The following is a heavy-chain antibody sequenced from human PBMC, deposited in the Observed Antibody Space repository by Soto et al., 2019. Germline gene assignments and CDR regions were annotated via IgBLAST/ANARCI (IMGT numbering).Heavy chain of an antibody. J-gene: IGHJ3*02. CDR1: GYTFTSYG. D-gene: IGHD3-22*01. CDR3: ASVVYYDSSGYYPDAFDI. CDR2: ISAYNGNT. V-gene: IGHV1-18*01. Sequence: QVQLVQSGAEVKKPGASVKVSCKASGYTFTSYGISWVRQAPGQGLEWMGWISAYNGNTNYAQKLQGRVTMTTDTSTSTAYMELMSLRSDDTAVYYCASVVYYDSSGYYPDAFDIWGQGTMVTVSS.